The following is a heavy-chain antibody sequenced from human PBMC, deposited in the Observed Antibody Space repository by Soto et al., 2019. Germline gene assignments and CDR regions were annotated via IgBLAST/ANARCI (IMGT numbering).Heavy chain of an antibody. J-gene: IGHJ4*02. V-gene: IGHV3-23*01. D-gene: IGHD3-16*01. Sequence: GGSLRLSCAASGFTFSNYDMSWVRQAPGKGLEWVSTISGGGGRIYYAESVRGRFTIIRDNSKNTLLLQMNSLRVEDTAKYYCAKDSHWGIISPTHDYWGQGTQVTVSS. CDR3: AKDSHWGIISPTHDY. CDR2: ISGGGGRI. CDR1: GFTFSNYD.